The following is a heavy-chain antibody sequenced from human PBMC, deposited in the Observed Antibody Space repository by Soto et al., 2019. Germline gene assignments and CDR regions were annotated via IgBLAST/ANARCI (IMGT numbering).Heavy chain of an antibody. D-gene: IGHD4-17*01. CDR2: ISYDGSNK. V-gene: IGHV3-30-3*01. Sequence: QVQLVESGGGVVQPGRSLRLSCAASGFTFSNYAIHWVRQAPGKGLEWVAVISYDGSNKYYADSVKGRFTISRDNSKNPLYPQMNSPSAEDTAVYYCARALGGFYGDYNYFDYWCQGTLVTVSS. CDR3: ARALGGFYGDYNYFDY. CDR1: GFTFSNYA. J-gene: IGHJ4*02.